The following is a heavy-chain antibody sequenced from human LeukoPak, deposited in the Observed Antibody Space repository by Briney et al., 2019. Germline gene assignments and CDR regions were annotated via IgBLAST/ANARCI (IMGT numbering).Heavy chain of an antibody. J-gene: IGHJ5*02. CDR3: WSVTGTARNWFDP. Sequence: GGSLRLSCAASGFSFSGSDMHWVRQASGRGLEWVGCIGSKANRYTTAYVASVQGRFTISRDDSKNTAYLQMNSLKTEDTAVYYCWSVTGTARNWFDPWGQGTLVTVFS. V-gene: IGHV3-73*01. D-gene: IGHD1-1*01. CDR1: GFSFSGSD. CDR2: IGSKANRYTT.